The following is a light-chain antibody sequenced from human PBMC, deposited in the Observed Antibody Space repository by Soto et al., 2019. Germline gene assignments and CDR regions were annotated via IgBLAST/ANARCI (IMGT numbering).Light chain of an antibody. CDR1: SSNIEAGYD. CDR2: GNN. J-gene: IGLJ2*01. Sequence: QSVLTQPPSVSGAPGQRVTISCTGSSSNIEAGYDVHWYQQLPGTAPKLLMYGNNIRPSGVPDRFSDSKSGTSASLAITGLQAEDEAAYFCQSYDSSLRGLVFGGGTQLTVL. V-gene: IGLV1-40*01. CDR3: QSYDSSLRGLV.